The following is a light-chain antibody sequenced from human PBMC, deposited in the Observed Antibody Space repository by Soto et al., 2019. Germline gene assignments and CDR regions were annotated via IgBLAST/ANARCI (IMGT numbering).Light chain of an antibody. V-gene: IGKV1-5*03. J-gene: IGKJ4*01. CDR1: QRISTW. Sequence: DMLMTQSPSTLSASVGDRVTITCRASQRISTWVAWYQLRPGKAPKLLIYQASNLEIGVPSRFSGSGSGTEFTLTINSLQPDDFATYYCQQYSSFSLTFGGGTKVEIK. CDR2: QAS. CDR3: QQYSSFSLT.